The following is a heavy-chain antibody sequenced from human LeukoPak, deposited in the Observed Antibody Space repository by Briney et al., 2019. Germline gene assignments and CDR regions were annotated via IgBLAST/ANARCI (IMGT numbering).Heavy chain of an antibody. Sequence: SETPSLTCAVYGGSFSGYYWSWIRQPPGKGLEWIGEINHSGSTNYNPSLKSRVTISVDTSKNQFSLKLSSVTAADTAVYYCASRYLYVWGNSAMDYWGQGTLVTVSS. D-gene: IGHD3-16*01. V-gene: IGHV4-34*01. CDR1: GGSFSGYY. CDR3: ASRYLYVWGNSAMDY. J-gene: IGHJ4*02. CDR2: INHSGST.